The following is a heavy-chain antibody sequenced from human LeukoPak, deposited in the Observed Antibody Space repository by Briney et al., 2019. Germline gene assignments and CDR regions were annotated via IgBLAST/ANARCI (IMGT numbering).Heavy chain of an antibody. CDR3: ARDKGGVVVVAATRDDGFDI. CDR1: GYSISSGYY. J-gene: IGHJ3*02. V-gene: IGHV4-38-2*02. D-gene: IGHD2-15*01. Sequence: SETLSLTCNVSGYSISSGYYWGWIRQPPGKGLEWIASIDHSGSTYHNPSLKSRVTLSVDMPNNQFSLKLNSVTAADTAVYYCARDKGGVVVVAATRDDGFDIRGQGTMVSVSS. CDR2: IDHSGST.